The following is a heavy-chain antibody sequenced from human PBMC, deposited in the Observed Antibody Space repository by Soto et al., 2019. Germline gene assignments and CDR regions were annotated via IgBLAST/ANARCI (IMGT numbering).Heavy chain of an antibody. V-gene: IGHV1-69*13. D-gene: IGHD2-2*01. J-gene: IGHJ6*02. CDR1: GGTFSSYA. CDR3: ARAGVVVPAAARYFYYYGMDV. Sequence: SVKVSCKASGGTFSSYAISWVRQAPGQGLEWMGGIIPIFGTANYAQKFQGRVTITADESTSTAYMELSSLRSEDTAVYYCARAGVVVPAAARYFYYYGMDVWGQGTTVTVSS. CDR2: IIPIFGTA.